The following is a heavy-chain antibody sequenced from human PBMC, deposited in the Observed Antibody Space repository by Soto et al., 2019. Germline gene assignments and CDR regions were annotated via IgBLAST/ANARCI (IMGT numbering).Heavy chain of an antibody. D-gene: IGHD5-12*01. CDR1: GFTFSAYW. CDR2: IKQDGSEK. J-gene: IGHJ4*02. CDR3: ARGYSGYDARGPFDY. Sequence: GVSLRLSCAASGFTFSAYWMSWVRQAPGKGLEWVANIKQDGSEKYYVDSVKGRFTISRDNAKNSLYLQMNSLRAEDTAVYYCARGYSGYDARGPFDYWGQGTLVTVSS. V-gene: IGHV3-7*01.